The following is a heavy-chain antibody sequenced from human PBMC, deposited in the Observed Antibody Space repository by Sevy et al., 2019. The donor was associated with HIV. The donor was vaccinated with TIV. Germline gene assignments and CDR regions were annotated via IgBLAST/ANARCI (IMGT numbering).Heavy chain of an antibody. Sequence: GGSLRLSCAASGFTFRSYSMNWVRQAPGKGLEWVSSISDSSNYIYYGESVKGRFTISRDNAKKSLFLQMNSLRAEDTAVYYCARDMTIFGVVVGTDVWGQGTTVTVSS. D-gene: IGHD3-3*01. CDR1: GFTFRSYS. CDR3: ARDMTIFGVVVGTDV. CDR2: ISDSSNYI. J-gene: IGHJ6*02. V-gene: IGHV3-21*01.